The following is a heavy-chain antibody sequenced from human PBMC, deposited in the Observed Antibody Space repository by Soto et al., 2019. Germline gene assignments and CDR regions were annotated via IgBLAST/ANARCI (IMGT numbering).Heavy chain of an antibody. CDR1: GFTFSNAW. CDR3: TTIFRTCKLVRDYYYCMDV. V-gene: IGHV3-15*01. J-gene: IGHJ6*02. Sequence: WGSLSLSCAASGFTFSNAWMSWVRQAPGKGLEWVGRIKSKTDGGTTHYAAPVKGRFTISRDDSNNTLYLQMKSLKTEDTAVYYCTTIFRTCKLVRDYYYCMDVWGQGTLVTVSS. D-gene: IGHD6-6*01. CDR2: IKSKTDGGTT.